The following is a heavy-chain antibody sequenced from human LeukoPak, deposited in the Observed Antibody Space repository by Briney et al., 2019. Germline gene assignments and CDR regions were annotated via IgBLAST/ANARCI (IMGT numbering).Heavy chain of an antibody. CDR2: ISSSSSYI. CDR3: ARDPAYCGGDCYPGYYYYMDV. CDR1: GFTLSSYS. V-gene: IGHV3-21*01. J-gene: IGHJ6*03. D-gene: IGHD2-21*02. Sequence: PGRSLRLSCAASGFTLSSYSMNWVSQAPGKGLEWVSSISSSSSYIYYADSVKGRFTISRDNAKNSLYLQMNSLGAEDTAVYYCARDPAYCGGDCYPGYYYYMDVWGKGTTVTVSS.